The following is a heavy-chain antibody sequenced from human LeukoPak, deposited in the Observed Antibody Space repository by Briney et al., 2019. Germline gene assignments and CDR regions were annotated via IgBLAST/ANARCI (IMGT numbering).Heavy chain of an antibody. V-gene: IGHV1-2*02. CDR3: AKDTATGPCDY. CDR1: RNTLTDYY. Sequence: GASVKVSCKASRNTLTDYYMHGVRQAPGQGLEWMGWTNPNKGATNYAQKFQCRVTMTRHTSITTAYIELRGLRSDDTVVYYCAKDTATGPCDYWGQGTLVTVSS. J-gene: IGHJ4*02. D-gene: IGHD6-13*01. CDR2: TNPNKGAT.